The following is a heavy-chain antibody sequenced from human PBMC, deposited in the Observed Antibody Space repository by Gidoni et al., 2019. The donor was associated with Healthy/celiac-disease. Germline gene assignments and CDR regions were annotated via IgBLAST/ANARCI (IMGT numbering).Heavy chain of an antibody. CDR3: ARQGKLYGSGSYSDY. Sequence: QVQLQQWGAGLLKPSETLSLTGAVYGGSFSGYYWSWIRQPPGKGLAWIGEINHSGSTNYNPSLKSRVTISVDTSKNQFSLKLSSVTAADTAVYYCARQGKLYGSGSYSDYWGQGTLVTVSS. V-gene: IGHV4-34*01. D-gene: IGHD3-10*01. CDR1: GGSFSGYY. CDR2: INHSGST. J-gene: IGHJ4*02.